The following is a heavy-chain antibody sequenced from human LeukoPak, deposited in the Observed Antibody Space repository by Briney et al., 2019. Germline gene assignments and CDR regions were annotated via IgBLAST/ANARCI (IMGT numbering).Heavy chain of an antibody. D-gene: IGHD2-15*01. Sequence: PGRSLRLSCAASGFTFSSYGMHWVRQAPGKGLEWVAVISYDGSNKYYADSVKGRFTISRDNSKNTPYLQMNSLRAEDTAVYCAKDRIKDTGFYYGMDVWGQGTTVTVSS. CDR2: ISYDGSNK. J-gene: IGHJ6*02. CDR1: GFTFSSYG. CDR3: AKDRIKDTGFYYGMDV. V-gene: IGHV3-30*18.